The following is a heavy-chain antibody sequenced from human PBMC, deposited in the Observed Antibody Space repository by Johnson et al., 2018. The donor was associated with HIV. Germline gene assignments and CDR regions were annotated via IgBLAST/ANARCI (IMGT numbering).Heavy chain of an antibody. D-gene: IGHD1-26*01. Sequence: VQLVESGGGVVRPGGSLRLSCAASGFTFSSYGIHWVRQAPGKGLEWVAFIWHDGRDVYYADSVKGRFTISRDNSKNTLSLQMNSPRVDDTAIYYCARVWSGSYYSNAFDIWGQGTMVTVSS. J-gene: IGHJ3*02. CDR2: IWHDGRDV. CDR1: GFTFSSYG. V-gene: IGHV3-30*02. CDR3: ARVWSGSYYSNAFDI.